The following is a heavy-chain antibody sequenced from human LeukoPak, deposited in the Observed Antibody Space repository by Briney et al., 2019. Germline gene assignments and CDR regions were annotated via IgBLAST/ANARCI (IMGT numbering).Heavy chain of an antibody. Sequence: GGSLRLSCAASGFTFSNYNMNWVRQAPAKGLEWVSYISGSSETIFYAHSLKGRFTISRDNAKNSLYLQMNSLRADDTAVYFCAKDVHRDFWGGNYFDHWGQGTVVTVSS. CDR1: GFTFSNYN. CDR3: AKDVHRDFWGGNYFDH. CDR2: ISGSSETI. D-gene: IGHD3-3*01. J-gene: IGHJ4*02. V-gene: IGHV3-48*01.